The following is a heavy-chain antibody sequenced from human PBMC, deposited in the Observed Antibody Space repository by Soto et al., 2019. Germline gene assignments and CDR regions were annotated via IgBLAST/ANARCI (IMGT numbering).Heavy chain of an antibody. CDR3: AKDKGYCSGVSCYSLANWYFDL. J-gene: IGHJ2*01. CDR1: GFTFSSYG. CDR2: ISYDGSNK. Sequence: QVQLVESGGGVVQPGRSLRLSCAASGFTFSSYGMHWVRQAPGKGLEWVAVISYDGSNKYYADSVKGRFTISRDNSKNTLYVQMNSLRADGTAVYYCAKDKGYCSGVSCYSLANWYFDLWGRGTLVTVSS. V-gene: IGHV3-30*18. D-gene: IGHD2-15*01.